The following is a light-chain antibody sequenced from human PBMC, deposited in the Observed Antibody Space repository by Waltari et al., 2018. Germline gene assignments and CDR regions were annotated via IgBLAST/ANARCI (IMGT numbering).Light chain of an antibody. CDR3: SSYTSSSTRV. CDR2: EVS. Sequence: QSALTQPASVSGSPGQSITISSTGTSSDDGGYNYVSWYQQHPGKAPKLMIYEVSNRPSGVSNRFSGAKSGNTASLTISGLQAEDEADYYCSSYTSSSTRVFGTGTKVTVL. CDR1: SSDDGGYNY. V-gene: IGLV2-14*01. J-gene: IGLJ1*01.